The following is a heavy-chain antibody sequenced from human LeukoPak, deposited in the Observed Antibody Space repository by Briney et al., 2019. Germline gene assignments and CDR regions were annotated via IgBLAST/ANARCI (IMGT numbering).Heavy chain of an antibody. Sequence: SETLSLTCAVSGGSISSSNWWSWVRQPPGKGLEWIGEIYHSGNTNYNPSLKSRVTISVDTSKNQFSLKLSSVTAADTAVYYCARHSDIVATTDYWGQGTLVTVSS. V-gene: IGHV4-4*02. CDR2: IYHSGNT. CDR1: GGSISSSNW. CDR3: ARHSDIVATTDY. J-gene: IGHJ4*02. D-gene: IGHD5-12*01.